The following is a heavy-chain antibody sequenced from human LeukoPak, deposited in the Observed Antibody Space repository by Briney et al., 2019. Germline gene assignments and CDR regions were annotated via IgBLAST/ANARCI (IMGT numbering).Heavy chain of an antibody. J-gene: IGHJ4*02. CDR3: AKSLYRSSCYCFDY. Sequence: GGSLRLSCAASGFTFSSYGMYWVRQAPGKGLEWVAVISNDGSNKYYADSVKGRFTISRDNSKNTVYLQMNRLRAEDTAVYYCAKSLYRSSCYCFDYWGQGTLVTVSS. D-gene: IGHD6-13*01. CDR2: ISNDGSNK. V-gene: IGHV3-30*18. CDR1: GFTFSSYG.